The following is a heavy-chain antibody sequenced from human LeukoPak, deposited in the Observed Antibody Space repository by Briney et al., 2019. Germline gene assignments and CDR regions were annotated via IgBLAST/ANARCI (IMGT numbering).Heavy chain of an antibody. CDR3: AKDRLVVAPAAMTSNFDY. CDR2: IDESGDTI. Sequence: GGSLRFSCAASGFTFSNYAMSWVRQAPGKGLEWLSSIDESGDTIYYEDSVKGRFTISRDNSRSTLYLQMNSLRAEGTAVYYCAKDRLVVAPAAMTSNFDYWGQGTLVTVSS. J-gene: IGHJ4*02. D-gene: IGHD2-2*01. CDR1: GFTFSNYA. V-gene: IGHV3-23*01.